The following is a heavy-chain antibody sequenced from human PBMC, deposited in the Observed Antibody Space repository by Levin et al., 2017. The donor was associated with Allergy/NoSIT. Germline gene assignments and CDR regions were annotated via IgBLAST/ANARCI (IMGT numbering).Heavy chain of an antibody. J-gene: IGHJ4*02. CDR1: GFTFSSYG. Sequence: GGSLRLSCAASGFTFSSYGMHWVRQAPGKGLEWVAVISYDGSNKYYADSVKGRFTISRDNSKNTLYLQMNSLRAEDTAVYYCAKAKATVTTVYYFDYWGQGTLVTVSS. D-gene: IGHD4-17*01. V-gene: IGHV3-30*18. CDR3: AKAKATVTTVYYFDY. CDR2: ISYDGSNK.